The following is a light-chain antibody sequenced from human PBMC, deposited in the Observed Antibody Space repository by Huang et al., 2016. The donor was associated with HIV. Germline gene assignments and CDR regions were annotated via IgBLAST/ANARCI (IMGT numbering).Light chain of an antibody. CDR1: QGIMSY. CDR2: AAS. Sequence: DIQMTQSPSSLSASVGDRVTISCRASQGIMSYVSWYQQRPGRAPRLLISAASRLQGGVASRFSGTGSGTEFTLTISSPQPEDFATYYCQQSYSTPYTFGQGTKLEI. V-gene: IGKV1-39*01. CDR3: QQSYSTPYT. J-gene: IGKJ2*01.